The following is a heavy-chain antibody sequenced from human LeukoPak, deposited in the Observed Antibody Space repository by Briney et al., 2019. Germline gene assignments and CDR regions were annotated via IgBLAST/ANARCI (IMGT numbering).Heavy chain of an antibody. V-gene: IGHV4-4*09. CDR2: IYTSGST. CDR3: ARLATKGHMYYDFPDV. CDR1: GGSISYYY. J-gene: IGHJ6*04. D-gene: IGHD3-3*01. Sequence: PSETLSLTCTVSGGSISYYYWSWIRQSPGKGLEWIGYIYTSGSTNYNPSLKSRVTISVDTSKNQFSLKLSSVTAADTVVYYCARLATKGHMYYDFPDVWGKGTTVTVSS.